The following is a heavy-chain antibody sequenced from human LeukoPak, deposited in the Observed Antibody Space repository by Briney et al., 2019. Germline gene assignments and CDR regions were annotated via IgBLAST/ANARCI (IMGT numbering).Heavy chain of an antibody. J-gene: IGHJ3*02. CDR3: ARDFSGRGDAFDI. V-gene: IGHV3-53*01. Sequence: PGGSLRLSCAVSGLTFSSSWTDWVRQAPGKGLEWVSVIYSDGNTYYADSVKGRFTISRDNSKNTLYLQMNSLRAEDTAVYYCARDFSGRGDAFDIWGQGTMVTVSS. D-gene: IGHD1-26*01. CDR1: GLTFSSSW. CDR2: IYSDGNT.